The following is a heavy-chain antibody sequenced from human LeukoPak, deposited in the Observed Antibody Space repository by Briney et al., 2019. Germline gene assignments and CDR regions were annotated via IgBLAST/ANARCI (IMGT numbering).Heavy chain of an antibody. CDR3: ARDFHAVHFDS. Sequence: GGSLRLSCAASGFTFSSYWMSWVRQVSGKGLVCVAHLRSDGTSAMYADSVKGRFTISRDNAKNTLFLQMNSLRVEDTAVYYCARDFHAVHFDSWGQGTLVAVSS. CDR1: GFTFSSYW. J-gene: IGHJ4*02. D-gene: IGHD2-8*01. V-gene: IGHV3-74*03. CDR2: LRSDGTSA.